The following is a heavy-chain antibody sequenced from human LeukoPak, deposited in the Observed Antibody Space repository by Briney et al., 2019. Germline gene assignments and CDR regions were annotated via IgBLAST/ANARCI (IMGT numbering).Heavy chain of an antibody. J-gene: IGHJ4*02. Sequence: PGGSLRLSCAASGFTFSSYGMHWVRQAPGKGLEWVALISYDGRNKYYADSVKGRFTISRDNYKNTLYLQMNSLRAEDTAVYYCAKGPTMTLWFWGQGTLVTVSS. CDR3: AKGPTMTLWF. V-gene: IGHV3-30*12. D-gene: IGHD3-22*01. CDR1: GFTFSSYG. CDR2: ISYDGRNK.